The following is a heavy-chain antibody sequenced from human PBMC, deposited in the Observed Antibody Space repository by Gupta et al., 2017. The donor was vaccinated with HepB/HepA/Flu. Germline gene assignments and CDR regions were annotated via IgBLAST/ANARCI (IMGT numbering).Heavy chain of an antibody. D-gene: IGHD1-14*01. Sequence: QLQLQESGPGMVKPSETLSLNCTVSGGSMSSTGYYWGWIRQPPGKGLEWIGNIYYSGSTSYNPSLKTRVTISIDTSKKQFSLKLTSMTAEDTAVYYCARRIWGTYSNYFDYWGQGTLVTVSS. V-gene: IGHV4-39*01. CDR2: IYYSGST. CDR1: GGSMSSTGYY. J-gene: IGHJ4*02. CDR3: ARRIWGTYSNYFDY.